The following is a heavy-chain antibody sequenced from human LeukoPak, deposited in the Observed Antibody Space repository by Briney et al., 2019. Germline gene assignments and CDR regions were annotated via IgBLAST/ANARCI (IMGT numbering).Heavy chain of an antibody. Sequence: GGSLRLSCAASGFTFSGSAMYWVRQASGKGLEWVGRIRSKANSYATAYAASVKGRFTISRDDSKNTAYLQMNSLKTEDTAVYYCTTAGYLYDFWSGYFDYYYGMDVWGQGTTVTVSS. V-gene: IGHV3-73*01. CDR2: IRSKANSYAT. D-gene: IGHD3-3*01. CDR3: TTAGYLYDFWSGYFDYYYGMDV. J-gene: IGHJ6*02. CDR1: GFTFSGSA.